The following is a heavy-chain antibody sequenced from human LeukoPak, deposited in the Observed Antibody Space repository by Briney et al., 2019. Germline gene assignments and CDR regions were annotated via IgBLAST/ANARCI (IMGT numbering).Heavy chain of an antibody. D-gene: IGHD2-2*01. V-gene: IGHV4-39*07. CDR3: ARARGPLVVPAAMFDY. CDR2: IYYSGST. Sequence: SETLSLTCTVSGGSISSSSYYWGWIRQPPGKGLEWIGSIYYSGSTYYNPSLKSRVTISVDTSKNQFSLKLSSVTAADTAVYYCARARGPLVVPAAMFDYWGQGTLVTVSS. J-gene: IGHJ4*02. CDR1: GGSISSSSYY.